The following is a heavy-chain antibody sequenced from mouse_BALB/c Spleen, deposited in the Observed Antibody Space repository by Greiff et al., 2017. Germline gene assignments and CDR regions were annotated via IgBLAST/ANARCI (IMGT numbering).Heavy chain of an antibody. CDR1: GYTFTSYT. CDR3: ARSRGIITTRAMDY. CDR2: INPSSGYT. Sequence: VQLQQSAAELARPGASVKMSCKASGYTFTSYTMHWVKQRPGQGLEWIGYINPSSGYTEYNQKFKDKTTLTADKSSSTAYMQLSSLTSEDSAVYYCARSRGIITTRAMDYWGQGTSVTVSS. V-gene: IGHV1-4*02. J-gene: IGHJ4*01. D-gene: IGHD1-2*01.